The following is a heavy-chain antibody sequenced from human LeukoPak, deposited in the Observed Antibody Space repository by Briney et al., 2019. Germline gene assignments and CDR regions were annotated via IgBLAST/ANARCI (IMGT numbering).Heavy chain of an antibody. CDR3: VKAPIWCNWNDVGDRNY. Sequence: PGGSLRLSCAASGFTFSSYTMSWVRQAPGKGLEWVSAISGSGGRTYYADSVKGRFTSSRDNAKNTLYVQMNSLRVEDTAVYYCVKAPIWCNWNDVGDRNYWGQGTLVTVSS. CDR1: GFTFSSYT. D-gene: IGHD1-1*01. V-gene: IGHV3-23*01. J-gene: IGHJ4*02. CDR2: ISGSGGRT.